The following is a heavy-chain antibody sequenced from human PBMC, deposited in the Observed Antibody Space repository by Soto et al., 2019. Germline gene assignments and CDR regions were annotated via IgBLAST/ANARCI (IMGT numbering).Heavy chain of an antibody. Sequence: ASVKVSCKASGYTFTGYDMHWVRQAPGQGLEWMGWINPNSGGTNYAQKIQGRVTMTRDTSISTAYMELSRLRSDDTAVYYCARDRDDSSGYYYVGSDGMDVWGQGTTVTVPS. CDR3: ARDRDDSSGYYYVGSDGMDV. CDR1: GYTFTGYD. CDR2: INPNSGGT. D-gene: IGHD3-22*01. J-gene: IGHJ6*02. V-gene: IGHV1-2*02.